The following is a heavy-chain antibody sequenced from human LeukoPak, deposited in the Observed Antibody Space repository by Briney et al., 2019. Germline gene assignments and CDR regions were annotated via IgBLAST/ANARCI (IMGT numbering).Heavy chain of an antibody. J-gene: IGHJ6*03. CDR1: GFTFSDYY. D-gene: IGHD2-2*01. Sequence: PGGSLRLSCAASGFTFSDYYMSWTRQAPGKGLEWVSYISSSGSTIYYADSVKGRFTISRDNAKNSLYLQMNSLRAEDTAVYYCARDRYCSSTSCYKTHYYYYYMDVWGKGTTVTVSS. CDR3: ARDRYCSSTSCYKTHYYYYYMDV. CDR2: ISSSGSTI. V-gene: IGHV3-11*04.